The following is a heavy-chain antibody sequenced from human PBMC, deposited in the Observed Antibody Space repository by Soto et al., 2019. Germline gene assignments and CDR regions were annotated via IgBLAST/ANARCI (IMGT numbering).Heavy chain of an antibody. V-gene: IGHV3-13*01. J-gene: IGHJ3*02. Sequence: HPGGSLRLSCAASGFTFSSYDMHWVRQATGKGLEWVSAIGTAGDTYYPGSVKGRFTISRENAKNSLYLQMNSLRAGDTAVYYCARGGSVLSELLAHLDCGGDCYSKDDAFDIWGQGTMVTVSS. CDR2: IGTAGDT. D-gene: IGHD2-21*02. CDR1: GFTFSSYD. CDR3: ARGGSVLSELLAHLDCGGDCYSKDDAFDI.